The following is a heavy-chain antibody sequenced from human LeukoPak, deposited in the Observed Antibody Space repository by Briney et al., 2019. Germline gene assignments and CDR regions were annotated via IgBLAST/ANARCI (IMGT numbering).Heavy chain of an antibody. V-gene: IGHV1-69*06. Sequence: SVKVSCKASGGTFSSYAISWVRQAPGQGLEWMGGIIPIFGTANYAQKFQGRVTITADKSTSTAYMELSSLRSEDTAVYYCARGGRKAIAAAGTGAWFDPWGQGTLATVSS. D-gene: IGHD6-13*01. CDR1: GGTFSSYA. CDR2: IIPIFGTA. CDR3: ARGGRKAIAAAGTGAWFDP. J-gene: IGHJ5*02.